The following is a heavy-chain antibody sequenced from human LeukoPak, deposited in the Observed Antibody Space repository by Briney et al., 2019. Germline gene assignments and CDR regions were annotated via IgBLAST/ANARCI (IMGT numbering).Heavy chain of an antibody. CDR3: ERGYPTPGVAGVLYAPKREYYYYGMDV. V-gene: IGHV4-59*12. D-gene: IGHD3-3*01. CDR2: IYYCGST. CDR1: GGSISSYY. Sequence: SETLSFTCTVSGGSISSYYWSWLRQPPGKGLEWIGYIYYCGSTNYNPSLKSRVTISVDTSKNQFSLKLGSVTAADTAVYHCERGYPTPGVAGVLYAPKREYYYYGMDVWGQGTTVTVSS. J-gene: IGHJ6*02.